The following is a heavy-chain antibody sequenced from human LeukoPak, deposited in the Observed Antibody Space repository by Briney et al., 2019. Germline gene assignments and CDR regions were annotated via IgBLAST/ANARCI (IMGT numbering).Heavy chain of an antibody. Sequence: GGSLRLSCAASGFTFSSYSMNWVRQAPGKGLEWVSSISSSSSYIYYADSVKGRFTISRDNAKNSLYLQMNSLRAEDTAVYYCAREASDSSSGEPGGAFDIWGQGTMVTVSS. CDR2: ISSSSSYI. D-gene: IGHD6-13*01. CDR1: GFTFSSYS. J-gene: IGHJ3*02. CDR3: AREASDSSSGEPGGAFDI. V-gene: IGHV3-21*01.